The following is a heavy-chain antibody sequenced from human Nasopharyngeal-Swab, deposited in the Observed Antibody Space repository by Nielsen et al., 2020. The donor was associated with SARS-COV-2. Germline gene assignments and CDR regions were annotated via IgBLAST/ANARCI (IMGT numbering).Heavy chain of an antibody. CDR3: ARVRWRLRFGELLGRYYYGMDV. J-gene: IGHJ6*02. CDR2: ISSTSSTI. D-gene: IGHD3-10*01. Sequence: WIRQPPGQGLEWVSYISSTSSTIYSADSVKGRFTISRDNAKNSLYLQMNSLRDEDTAVYYCARVRWRLRFGELLGRYYYGMDVWGQGTTVTVSS. V-gene: IGHV3-48*02.